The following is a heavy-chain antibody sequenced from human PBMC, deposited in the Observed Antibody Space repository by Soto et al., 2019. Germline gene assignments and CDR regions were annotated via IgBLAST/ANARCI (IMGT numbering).Heavy chain of an antibody. J-gene: IGHJ2*01. CDR2: IIPIFGTA. CDR3: ARYFGVVIMGAWYFDL. Sequence: ASVKVSCKASGGTFSSYAISWVRQAPGQGLEWMGGIIPIFGTANYAQKFQGRVTITADESTSTAYMELSSLRSEDTAVYYCARYFGVVIMGAWYFDLWGRGTLVTVSS. CDR1: GGTFSSYA. D-gene: IGHD3-3*01. V-gene: IGHV1-69*13.